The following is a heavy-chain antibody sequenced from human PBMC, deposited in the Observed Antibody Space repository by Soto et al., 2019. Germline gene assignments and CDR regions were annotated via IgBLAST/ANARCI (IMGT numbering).Heavy chain of an antibody. Sequence: QVQLVESGGGVVQPGRSLRLSCAASGFTFSSYGMHWVRQAPGKGLEWVAVIWYDGSNKYYADSVKGRFTISRDNSKNTLYLQMNRLRAEDTAVYYCAREGGSGSYYFDYWGQGTLVTVSS. D-gene: IGHD1-26*01. CDR1: GFTFSSYG. J-gene: IGHJ4*02. V-gene: IGHV3-33*01. CDR3: AREGGSGSYYFDY. CDR2: IWYDGSNK.